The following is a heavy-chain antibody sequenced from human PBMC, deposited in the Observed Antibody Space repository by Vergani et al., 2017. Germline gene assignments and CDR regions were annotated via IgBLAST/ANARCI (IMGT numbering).Heavy chain of an antibody. D-gene: IGHD3-10*01. Sequence: VQLVESGGGVVQPGGSLRLSCAASGFTFSSYAMSWVRQAPGKGLEWVSAISGSGGSTYYADSVKGRFTISRDNSKNTLYLQMNSLRAEDTAVYYCAKDQGGEWFGESDPFDYWGQGTLVTVSS. V-gene: IGHV3-23*04. J-gene: IGHJ4*02. CDR1: GFTFSSYA. CDR3: AKDQGGEWFGESDPFDY. CDR2: ISGSGGST.